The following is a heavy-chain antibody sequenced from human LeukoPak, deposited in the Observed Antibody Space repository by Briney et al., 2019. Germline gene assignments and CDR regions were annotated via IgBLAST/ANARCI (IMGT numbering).Heavy chain of an antibody. D-gene: IGHD3-10*01. Sequence: GRSLRLSCAASGFTFSSYGMHRVRQAPGKGLEWVAVISYDGSNKYYADSVKGRFTISRDNSKNTLYLQMNSLRAEDTAVYYCAKTLKWFGENALDYWGQGTLVTVSS. V-gene: IGHV3-30*18. CDR3: AKTLKWFGENALDY. CDR2: ISYDGSNK. CDR1: GFTFSSYG. J-gene: IGHJ4*02.